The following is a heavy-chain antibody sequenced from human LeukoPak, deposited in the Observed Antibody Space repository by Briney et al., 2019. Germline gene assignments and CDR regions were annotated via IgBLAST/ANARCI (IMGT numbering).Heavy chain of an antibody. V-gene: IGHV1-69*01. Sequence: SVKVSCKASGGTFSSYAISWVRQAPGQGLEWMGGIIPIFGTANYAQKFQGRVTMTADEYTSTAYMELSSLRSEDTAVYYCARVGYCSSTSCYYYFDYWGQGTLVTVSS. CDR2: IIPIFGTA. CDR3: ARVGYCSSTSCYYYFDY. CDR1: GGTFSSYA. D-gene: IGHD2-2*01. J-gene: IGHJ4*02.